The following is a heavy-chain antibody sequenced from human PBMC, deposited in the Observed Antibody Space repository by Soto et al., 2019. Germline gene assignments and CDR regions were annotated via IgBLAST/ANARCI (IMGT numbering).Heavy chain of an antibody. CDR3: ARDQHDSSGYYYNGLEYYFDY. D-gene: IGHD3-22*01. V-gene: IGHV3-53*01. Sequence: GGSLRLSCAASGFTVSSNYMSWVRQAPGKGLEWVSVIYSGGSTYYADSVKGRFTISRDNSKNTLYLQMNSLRAEDTAVYYCARDQHDSSGYYYNGLEYYFDYWGQGTLVTVSS. CDR2: IYSGGST. J-gene: IGHJ4*02. CDR1: GFTVSSNY.